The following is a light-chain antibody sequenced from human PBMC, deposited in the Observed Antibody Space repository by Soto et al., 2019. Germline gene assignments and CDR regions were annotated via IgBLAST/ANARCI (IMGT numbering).Light chain of an antibody. Sequence: EILLTQSPGTLSLSPGERATLSCRASQSLTTDYLAWYQQKPGQAPRLLIHGATSRVTGIPARFSGSGSGTDFTLAISRLEPEDFAAYYCQHYGSSPPNIFGQGTKLEIK. CDR1: QSLTTDY. J-gene: IGKJ2*01. CDR2: GAT. CDR3: QHYGSSPPNI. V-gene: IGKV3-20*01.